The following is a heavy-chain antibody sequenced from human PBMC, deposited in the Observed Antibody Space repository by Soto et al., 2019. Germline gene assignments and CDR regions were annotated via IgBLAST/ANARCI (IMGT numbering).Heavy chain of an antibody. D-gene: IGHD3-3*01. CDR3: ARDSGPEYDFWSGYSFFDY. CDR1: GYTFTSYG. Sequence: GASVKVSCKASGYTFTSYGISWVRQAPGQGLEWMGWISAYNGNTNYAQKPQGRVTISRDNSKNTLYLQMNSLRAEDTAVYYCARDSGPEYDFWSGYSFFDYWGQGTLVTVSS. J-gene: IGHJ4*02. CDR2: ISAYNGNT. V-gene: IGHV1-18*01.